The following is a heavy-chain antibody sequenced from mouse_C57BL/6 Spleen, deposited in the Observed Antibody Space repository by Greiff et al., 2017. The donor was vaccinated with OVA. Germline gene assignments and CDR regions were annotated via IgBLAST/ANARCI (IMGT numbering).Heavy chain of an antibody. Sequence: EVQLQQSVAELVRPGASVKLSCTASGFNIKNTYMHWVKQRPEQGLEWIGRIDPANGNTKYAPKFQGKATITADTSSNTAYLQLSSLTSEDTAIYYCASSNDYGSSFYYFDYWGQGTTLTVSS. CDR2: IDPANGNT. J-gene: IGHJ2*01. CDR1: GFNIKNTY. CDR3: ASSNDYGSSFYYFDY. V-gene: IGHV14-3*01. D-gene: IGHD1-1*01.